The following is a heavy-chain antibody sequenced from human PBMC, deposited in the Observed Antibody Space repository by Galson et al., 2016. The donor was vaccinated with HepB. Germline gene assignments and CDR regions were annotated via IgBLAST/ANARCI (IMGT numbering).Heavy chain of an antibody. CDR3: AKDRPYSSGWSGEIGS. J-gene: IGHJ4*02. CDR1: GFTFSSYA. CDR2: ISYDGSNK. V-gene: IGHV3-30-3*01. Sequence: SLRLSCAASGFTFSSYAMHWVRQAPGKGLEWVAVISYDGSNKYYADSVKGRFTISRDNSKNTLYLQMNSLRPEDTAVYYCAKDRPYSSGWSGEIGSWGQGTLVTVSS. D-gene: IGHD6-19*01.